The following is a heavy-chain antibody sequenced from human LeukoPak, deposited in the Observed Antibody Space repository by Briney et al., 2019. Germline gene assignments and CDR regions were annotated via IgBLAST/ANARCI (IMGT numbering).Heavy chain of an antibody. D-gene: IGHD6-13*01. J-gene: IGHJ5*02. Sequence: SETLSLTCTVSGVTISSSSHSWGWIRQPPGKGLEWTASIYDTGRTYYNPSLKSRVAISVDTSKNQFSLKLSSVTAADTAVYYCAQSLGSSNWIGNWFDPWGQGTLVTVSS. CDR3: AQSLGSSNWIGNWFDP. CDR2: IYDTGRT. CDR1: GVTISSSSHS. V-gene: IGHV4-39*01.